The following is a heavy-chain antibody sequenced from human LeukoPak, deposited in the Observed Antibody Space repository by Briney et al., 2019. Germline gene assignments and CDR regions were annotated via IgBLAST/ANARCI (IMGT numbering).Heavy chain of an antibody. Sequence: ASVKVSCKASGYTFTSYYMHWVRQAPGQGLEWMGIINPSGGSTSYAQKFQGRDTMTRDTSTSTVYMELSSLRSEDTAVYYCAREGGDIVVVVAATSHNWFDPWGQGTLVTVSS. CDR1: GYTFTSYY. D-gene: IGHD2-15*01. CDR2: INPSGGST. CDR3: AREGGDIVVVVAATSHNWFDP. J-gene: IGHJ5*02. V-gene: IGHV1-46*01.